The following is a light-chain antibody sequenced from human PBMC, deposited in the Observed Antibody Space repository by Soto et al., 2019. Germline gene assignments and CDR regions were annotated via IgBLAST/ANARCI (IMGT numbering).Light chain of an antibody. V-gene: IGKV3-20*01. CDR3: QKYGSSTGT. CDR2: GAS. Sequence: EIVLTQSPGTLSLSPGERATLSCRASQSVSSSYLAWYQQKPGQAPRLLIYGASSRATGIPDRFSGSGSGTDFTITISRLEPEDFEVYYCQKYGSSTGTFGKGTKV. CDR1: QSVSSSY. J-gene: IGKJ1*01.